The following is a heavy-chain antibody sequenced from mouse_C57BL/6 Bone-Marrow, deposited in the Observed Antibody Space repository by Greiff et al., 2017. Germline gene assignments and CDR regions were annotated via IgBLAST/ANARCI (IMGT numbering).Heavy chain of an antibody. CDR3: TRCYDYGGSWFAY. CDR2: LDPETGGT. V-gene: IGHV1-15*01. CDR1: GYTFTDYE. Sequence: QVQLQQSGAELVRPGASVTLSCKASGYTFTDYEMLWVKQTHVHGLAWIGALDPETGGTAYNQQFKGKAILTADKSSSTAYMVLRSLTSEDSAVYYCTRCYDYGGSWFAYWGQGTLVTVSA. J-gene: IGHJ3*01. D-gene: IGHD2-4*01.